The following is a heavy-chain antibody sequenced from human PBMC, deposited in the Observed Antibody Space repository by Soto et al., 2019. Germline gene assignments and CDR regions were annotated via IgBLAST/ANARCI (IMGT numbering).Heavy chain of an antibody. D-gene: IGHD6-19*01. J-gene: IGHJ4*02. Sequence: SETLSLTCTVSGGSINSANYYWGWIRQPPGKGLEWIGNVYYRGTTYYNPSLKGRVTISVDTSKNQFSLKLSSVTAADSAVFFCVRHQRYSSGWYIDYWGRGTPVTVSS. V-gene: IGHV4-39*01. CDR2: VYYRGTT. CDR1: GGSINSANYY. CDR3: VRHQRYSSGWYIDY.